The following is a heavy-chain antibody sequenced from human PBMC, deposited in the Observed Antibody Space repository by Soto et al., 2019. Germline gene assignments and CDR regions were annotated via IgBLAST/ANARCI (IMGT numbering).Heavy chain of an antibody. V-gene: IGHV1-24*01. D-gene: IGHD3-3*01. CDR1: GYTLTELS. J-gene: IGHJ4*02. Sequence: GASVKVSCKVSGYTLTELSMHWVRQAPGKGLEWMGGFDPEDGETIYAQKFQGRVTMTEDTSTDTAYMELSSLRSEDTAVYYCANYDFWSGYTVYWGQGTLVTVSS. CDR2: FDPEDGET. CDR3: ANYDFWSGYTVY.